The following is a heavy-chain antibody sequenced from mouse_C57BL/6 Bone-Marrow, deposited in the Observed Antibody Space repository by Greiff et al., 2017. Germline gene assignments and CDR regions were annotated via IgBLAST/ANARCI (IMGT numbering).Heavy chain of an antibody. J-gene: IGHJ3*01. CDR1: GYTFTDYY. V-gene: IGHV1-26*01. CDR2: INPNNGGT. Sequence: VQLQQSGPELVKPGASVKISCKASGYTFTDYYMNWVKQSHGKSLEWIGDINPNNGGTSYNQKFKGKATLTVDKSSSTAYMELRSLTSEDSAVYYCARRERGGWFAYWGQGTLVTVSA. CDR3: ARRERGGWFAY.